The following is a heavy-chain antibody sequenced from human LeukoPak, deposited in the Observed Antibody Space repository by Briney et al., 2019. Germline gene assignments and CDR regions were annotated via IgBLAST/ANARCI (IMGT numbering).Heavy chain of an antibody. CDR2: IYYSGST. D-gene: IGHD1-26*01. V-gene: IGHV4-59*01. CDR1: GGSISSYY. Sequence: SETLSLTCTVSGGSISSYYWSWIRQPPGKGLEWIGYIYYSGSTTYNPSLKSRVTISVDTSKNQFSLKLSSVTAADTAVYYCARFSGSYRAYYYYYMDVWGKGTTVTVSS. J-gene: IGHJ6*03. CDR3: ARFSGSYRAYYYYYMDV.